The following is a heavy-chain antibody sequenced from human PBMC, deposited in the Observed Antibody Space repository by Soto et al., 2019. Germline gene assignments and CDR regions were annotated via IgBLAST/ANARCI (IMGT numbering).Heavy chain of an antibody. V-gene: IGHV1-8*01. D-gene: IGHD3-16*02. J-gene: IGHJ3*02. CDR2: MNPNSGNT. CDR1: GYTFTSYE. CDR3: ARGRYESFYDYIWGSYRLGAFDI. Sequence: ASVKVSCKASGYTFTSYESNWVRQATGQGLEWMGWMNPNSGNTGYAQKFQGRVTMTRNTSISTAYMELSSLRSEDTAVYYCARGRYESFYDYIWGSYRLGAFDIWG.